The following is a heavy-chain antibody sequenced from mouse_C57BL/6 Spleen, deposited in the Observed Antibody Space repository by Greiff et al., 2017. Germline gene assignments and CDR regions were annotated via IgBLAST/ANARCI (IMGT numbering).Heavy chain of an antibody. CDR3: ARANYGDAMDY. CDR1: GYAFTNYL. V-gene: IGHV1-54*01. Sequence: QVQLKQSGAELVRPGTSVKVSCKASGYAFTNYLIEWVKQRPGQGLEWIGVINPGSGGTNYNEKFKGKATLTADKSSSTAYMQLSSLTSEDSAVYFCARANYGDAMDYWGQGTSVTVSS. J-gene: IGHJ4*01. CDR2: INPGSGGT. D-gene: IGHD1-1*01.